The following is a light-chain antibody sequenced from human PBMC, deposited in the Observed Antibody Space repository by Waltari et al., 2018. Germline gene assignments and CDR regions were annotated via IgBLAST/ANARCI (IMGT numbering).Light chain of an antibody. V-gene: IGLV1-47*01. J-gene: IGLJ2*01. CDR3: AAWDDTLSGVV. CDR1: SSNIGSNY. CDR2: RNN. Sequence: QSVLTQPPSGSGTPGQRVTISCSGSSSNIGSNYVYWYQQLPGTAPRLLIYRNNPRPSGVPDRFSGSKSGTSASLAISGLRSDDEADYYCAAWDDTLSGVVFGGGTKLTVL.